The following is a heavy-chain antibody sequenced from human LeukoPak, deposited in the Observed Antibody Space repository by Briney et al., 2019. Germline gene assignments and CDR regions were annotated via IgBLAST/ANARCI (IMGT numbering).Heavy chain of an antibody. CDR3: ARGRRGSIDAFDV. J-gene: IGHJ3*01. CDR1: GFIFSSYR. D-gene: IGHD4-11*01. CDR2: ITSSGSYV. Sequence: GGSLRLSCAASGFIFSSYRMYWVRQAPGKGLEWVSSITSSGSYVYYADSVKGRFIISRDNAKNSLYLQMNSLRVEDTAVYYCARGRRGSIDAFDVWGQGTMVTVSS. V-gene: IGHV3-21*01.